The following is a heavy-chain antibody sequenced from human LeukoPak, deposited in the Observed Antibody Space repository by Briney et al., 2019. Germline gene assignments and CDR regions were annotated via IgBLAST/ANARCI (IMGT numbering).Heavy chain of an antibody. Sequence: ASVKVSCKASGYTFTSYYMHWVRQAPGQGLEWMGIINPSGGSTSYAQKFQGRVTMTRDTSTSTVYKELSSLRSEDTAVYYCASALVGATRSFYMDGWGKGTTVTVSS. CDR2: INPSGGST. CDR1: GYTFTSYY. D-gene: IGHD1-26*01. CDR3: ASALVGATRSFYMDG. V-gene: IGHV1-46*01. J-gene: IGHJ6*03.